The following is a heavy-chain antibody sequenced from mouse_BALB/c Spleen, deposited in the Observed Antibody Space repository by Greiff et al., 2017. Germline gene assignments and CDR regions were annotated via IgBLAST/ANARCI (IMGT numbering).Heavy chain of an antibody. V-gene: IGHV1-87*01. J-gene: IGHJ1*01. CDR3: ARAHYYGSSPYWYFDV. Sequence: QVQLQQSGAELARPGASVKLSCKASGYTFTSYWMQWVKQRPGQGLEWIGAIYPGDGDTRYTQKFKGKATLTADKSSSTAYMQLSSLASEDSAVYYCARAHYYGSSPYWYFDVWGAGTTVTVSS. D-gene: IGHD1-1*01. CDR1: GYTFTSYW. CDR2: IYPGDGDT.